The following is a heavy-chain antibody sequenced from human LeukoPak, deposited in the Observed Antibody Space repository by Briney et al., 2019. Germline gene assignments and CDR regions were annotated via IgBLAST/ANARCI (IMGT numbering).Heavy chain of an antibody. CDR1: GFXFSSYW. V-gene: IGHV3-74*01. CDR2: INTDGIST. Sequence: PGGSLRLSCAASGFXFSSYWIHWVRQPPGKGLVYIACINTDGISTSYADSVKGRFTISRDNAKNTLYLQMNSLRAEDTAVYYCARSRTYGDYGRGLDYWGQGTLVTVSS. J-gene: IGHJ4*02. D-gene: IGHD4-17*01. CDR3: ARSRTYGDYGRGLDY.